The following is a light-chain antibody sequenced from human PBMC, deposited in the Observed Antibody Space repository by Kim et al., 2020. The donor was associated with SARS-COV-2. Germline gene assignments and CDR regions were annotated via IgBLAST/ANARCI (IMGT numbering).Light chain of an antibody. V-gene: IGLV2-14*01. CDR2: DVS. CDR3: CSYATSRSYV. J-gene: IGLJ1*01. CDR1: SSDVGAYNY. Sequence: QAVVTQPASVSGSPGQSITISCTGTSSDVGAYNYVSWYQLHPGKAPELMIFDVSDRPSGISNRFSGSKSGNTASLTISGLQAEDEADYYCCSYATSRSYVFGTGTKVTVL.